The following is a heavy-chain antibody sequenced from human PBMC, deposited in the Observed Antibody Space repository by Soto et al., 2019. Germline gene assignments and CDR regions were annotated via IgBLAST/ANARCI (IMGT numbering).Heavy chain of an antibody. CDR3: ARRGYGPGFPYYYGMDV. CDR2: IYYSGST. Sequence: QEQLQESGPGLVKPSETLSLTCTVSGGSMSSYYWSWIRQPPGTGLEWIGYIYYSGSTNYNPSLKSRVTMSVDTPKNQFSLKLSSVTAADTAVYYCARRGYGPGFPYYYGMDVWGQGTTVTVSS. D-gene: IGHD3-10*01. J-gene: IGHJ6*02. CDR1: GGSMSSYY. V-gene: IGHV4-59*01.